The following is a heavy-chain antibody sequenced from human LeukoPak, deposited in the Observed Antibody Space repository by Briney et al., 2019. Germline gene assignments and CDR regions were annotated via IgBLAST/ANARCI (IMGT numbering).Heavy chain of an antibody. CDR1: GDSVSSNSAA. D-gene: IGHD5-12*01. V-gene: IGHV6-1*01. J-gene: IGHJ4*02. CDR3: ARQSYSGYDHDY. CDR2: TYYRSGCYN. Sequence: SQTLSLTCAISGDSVSSNSAAWGWISQSPSRGLEWLGRTYYRSGCYNDYALSVKSRITINPDTSKNQFSLKLTSVTAADTAVYYCARQSYSGYDHDYWGQGTLVTVSP.